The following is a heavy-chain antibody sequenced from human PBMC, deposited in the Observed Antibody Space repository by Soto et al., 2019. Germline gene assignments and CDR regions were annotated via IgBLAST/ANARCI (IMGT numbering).Heavy chain of an antibody. V-gene: IGHV1-18*01. Sequence: ASVKVSCKASGYTFTSYGISWVRQASGQGLEWMGWISAYNGNTNYAQKLQGRVTMTTDTSTSTAYMELRSLRSDDTAVYYCARGAGYSYGFSEDWFDPWGQGTLVTVSS. CDR1: GYTFTSYG. D-gene: IGHD5-18*01. CDR3: ARGAGYSYGFSEDWFDP. J-gene: IGHJ5*02. CDR2: ISAYNGNT.